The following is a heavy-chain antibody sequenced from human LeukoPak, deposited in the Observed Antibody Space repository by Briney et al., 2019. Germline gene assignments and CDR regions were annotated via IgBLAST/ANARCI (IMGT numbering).Heavy chain of an antibody. J-gene: IGHJ4*02. V-gene: IGHV3-23*01. D-gene: IGHD2-15*01. CDR3: AKSWEVVAATFSGY. Sequence: GGSLRLSCAASGFTFSSYAMSWVRQAPGKGLEWVSSISGSGGSTYYADSVKGRFTISRDNYKNTLYLQMNSLRAEDTAVYYCAKSWEVVAATFSGYWGQGTVVTVSS. CDR1: GFTFSSYA. CDR2: ISGSGGST.